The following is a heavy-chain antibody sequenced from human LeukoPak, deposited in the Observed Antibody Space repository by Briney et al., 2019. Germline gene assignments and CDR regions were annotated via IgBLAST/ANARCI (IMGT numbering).Heavy chain of an antibody. Sequence: SGGSLRLSCAASGFTFSSYAMHWVRQAPGKGLEWVAVISYDGSNKYYADSVKGRFTISRDNSKNTLYLQMNSLRAEDTAVYYCARDLAIAVAGTFGFDYWGQGTLVTVSS. D-gene: IGHD6-19*01. CDR1: GFTFSSYA. CDR2: ISYDGSNK. J-gene: IGHJ4*02. V-gene: IGHV3-30*04. CDR3: ARDLAIAVAGTFGFDY.